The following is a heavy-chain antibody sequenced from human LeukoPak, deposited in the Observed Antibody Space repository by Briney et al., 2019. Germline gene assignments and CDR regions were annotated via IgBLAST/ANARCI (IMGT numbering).Heavy chain of an antibody. CDR2: IYYSGST. CDR1: GYSISSSSYY. Sequence: SETLSLTCSVSGYSISSSSYYWGWIRQPPGKGLEWIASIYYSGSTYYNPSLKSRVTISVDTSKNQFSLKLNSVTAADTAVYYCARHPLMGFDYWGQGTPVTVSS. V-gene: IGHV4-39*01. J-gene: IGHJ4*02. D-gene: IGHD2-8*01. CDR3: ARHPLMGFDY.